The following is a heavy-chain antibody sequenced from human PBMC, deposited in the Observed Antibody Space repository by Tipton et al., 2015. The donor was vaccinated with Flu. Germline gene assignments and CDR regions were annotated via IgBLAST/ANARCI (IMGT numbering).Heavy chain of an antibody. J-gene: IGHJ5*02. CDR2: IYTSGST. V-gene: IGHV4-61*02. CDR3: ARVSPGVESWFDP. Sequence: LRLSCTVSGGSISSGSYYWSWIRQPAGKGLEWIGRIYTSGSTNYNPSLKSRVTISVDTSKNQFSLKLSSVTAADTAVYYCARVSPGVESWFDPWGQGTLVTVSS. D-gene: IGHD3-3*01. CDR1: GGSISSGSYY.